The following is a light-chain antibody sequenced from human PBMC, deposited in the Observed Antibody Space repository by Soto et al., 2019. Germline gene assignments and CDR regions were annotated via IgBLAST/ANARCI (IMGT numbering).Light chain of an antibody. CDR2: EVI. J-gene: IGLJ2*01. CDR1: SYDVGSYNR. Sequence: QSALTQPPSVSGSPGQSVTISCTGTSYDVGSYNRVSWYQQPPGTAPELMIYEVIYRPSGVPDRFSGSKSGNTASLTISGLQAEDEADYYCSSYTSSNTVVFGGGTKLTVL. CDR3: SSYTSSNTVV. V-gene: IGLV2-18*02.